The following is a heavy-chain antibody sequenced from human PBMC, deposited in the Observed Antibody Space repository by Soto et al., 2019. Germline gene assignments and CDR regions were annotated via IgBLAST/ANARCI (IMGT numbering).Heavy chain of an antibody. CDR2: SVPILGTT. V-gene: IGHV1-69*01. J-gene: IGHJ5*02. CDR1: GGIFINYA. Sequence: QVQLVQSGAEVKKPGSSVKVSCMPSGGIFINYAFTWVRQAPGQGLEWMGGSVPILGTTNSAQKFQGRISITADESTGTAYLELSSLRSEDTAIYYCATQHNGLLVPDVAHPGNWLDPWGHGTLVTVSS. CDR3: ATQHNGLLVPDVAHPGNWLDP. D-gene: IGHD2-8*01.